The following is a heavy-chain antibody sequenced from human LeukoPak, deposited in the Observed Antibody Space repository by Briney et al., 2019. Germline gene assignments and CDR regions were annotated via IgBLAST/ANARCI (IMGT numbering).Heavy chain of an antibody. CDR3: ARVTRWAGLDF. CDR1: GRSISSGYKY. V-gene: IGHV4-30-4*01. Sequence: PSETLSLTCNVSGRSISSGYKYWGWLRQPPGKGLEWIGYSYYSGSTYYNPSLKSRLTISVYTSENQLSLHLTSVTAADTSVYFCARVTRWAGLDFWGQGSLVTASS. J-gene: IGHJ4*02. CDR2: SYYSGST. D-gene: IGHD2-21*02.